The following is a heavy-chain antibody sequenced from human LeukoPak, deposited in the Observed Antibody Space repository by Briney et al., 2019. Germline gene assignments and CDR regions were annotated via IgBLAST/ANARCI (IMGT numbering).Heavy chain of an antibody. J-gene: IGHJ5*02. D-gene: IGHD3-3*01. CDR2: ISAYNGNT. V-gene: IGHV1-18*01. CDR1: GYTFTSYG. CDR3: ARNYDPGDWFDP. Sequence: ASVKVSCKASGYTFTSYGISWVRQAPGQGLEWMGWISAYNGNTNYAQKLQGRVTMTTDTSTSTAYMELRSLRSDNTAVYYCARNYDPGDWFDPWGQGTLVTVSS.